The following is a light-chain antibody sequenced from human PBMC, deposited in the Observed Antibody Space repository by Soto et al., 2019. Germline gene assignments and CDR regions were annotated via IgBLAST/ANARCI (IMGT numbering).Light chain of an antibody. J-gene: IGKJ1*01. CDR1: PSISSW. CDR2: DAS. V-gene: IGKV1-5*01. CDR3: QQYNSYPWT. Sequence: DIQMTQSPSTLSASVGDRVTITCRASPSISSWLDWYQQKPGKAPKLMIYDASSLESGVPSRFSGSGSGTEFTLTMSSLQPDDFATYYCQQYNSYPWTCGQGNKVEIK.